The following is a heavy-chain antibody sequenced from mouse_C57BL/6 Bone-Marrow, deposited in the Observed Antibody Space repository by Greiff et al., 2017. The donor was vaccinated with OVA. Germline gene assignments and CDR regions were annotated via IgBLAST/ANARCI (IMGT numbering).Heavy chain of an antibody. CDR3: ARLAVFYHFDY. D-gene: IGHD3-3*01. V-gene: IGHV1-80*01. J-gene: IGHJ2*01. CDR2: IYPGDGDT. Sequence: QVQLQQSGAELVKPGASVKISCKASGYAFSSYWMNWVKQRPGKGLEWIGQIYPGDGDTNYNGKFKGKATLTADKSSSTAYMQLSSLTSEDSAVYFCARLAVFYHFDYWGQGTTLTVSS. CDR1: GYAFSSYW.